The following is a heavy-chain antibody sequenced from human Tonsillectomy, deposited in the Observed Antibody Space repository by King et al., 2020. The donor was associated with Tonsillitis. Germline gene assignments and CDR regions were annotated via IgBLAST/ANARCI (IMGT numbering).Heavy chain of an antibody. CDR2: PSFDGSNK. CDR3: ATPRVECFGYYYDALDT. V-gene: IGHV3-30*03. Sequence: VQLVESGGGVVQPGRSLRLSCAASGFTFSDYGMHWVRQAPGKGLEWVAVPSFDGSNKYFADSVKGRFTISRDNSKNTLYLQMNSLRAEDTAVYYCATPRVECFGYYYDALDTWGPGTLVTVSS. CDR1: GFTFSDYG. D-gene: IGHD3-22*01. J-gene: IGHJ3*02.